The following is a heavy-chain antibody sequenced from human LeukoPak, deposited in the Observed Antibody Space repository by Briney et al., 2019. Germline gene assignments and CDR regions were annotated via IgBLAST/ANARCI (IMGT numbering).Heavy chain of an antibody. V-gene: IGHV4-39*07. CDR3: ARASRYSSGWWRYNWFDP. J-gene: IGHJ5*02. Sequence: PSETLSLTCTVSGGSISSNNYYWSWIRQPPGKGLEWIGEINHSGSTNYNPSLKSRVTISVDTSKNQFSLKLSSVTAADTAVYYCARASRYSSGWWRYNWFDPWGQGTLVTVSS. CDR1: GGSISSNNYY. D-gene: IGHD6-19*01. CDR2: INHSGST.